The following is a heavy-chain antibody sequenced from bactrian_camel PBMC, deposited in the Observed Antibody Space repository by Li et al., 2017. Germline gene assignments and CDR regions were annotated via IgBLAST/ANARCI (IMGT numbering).Heavy chain of an antibody. CDR2: IDNGGST. J-gene: IGHJ6*01. Sequence: QVQLVESGGGLVQAGGSLRLSCVAPEYYFDRTRMAWFRQAPGKEREGVAVIDNGGSTSYADSVKGRFTISQDNAKNTQYLQMNSLKSEDTALYYCATDFSFLYSDYGFGCWGQGTQVTVS. CDR3: ATDFSFLYSDYGFGC. CDR1: EYYFDRTR. V-gene: IGHV3S53*01. D-gene: IGHD4*01.